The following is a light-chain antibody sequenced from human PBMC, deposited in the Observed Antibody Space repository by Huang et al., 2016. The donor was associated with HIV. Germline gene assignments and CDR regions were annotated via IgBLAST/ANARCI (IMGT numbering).Light chain of an antibody. J-gene: IGKJ2*01. CDR3: QQYNKWPPEYT. Sequence: VMMSQSPATLAASPGERVTLSCGASQSVNTNLAWYQHKPGRPPRLLIYASSTRATGVPAQFGGSGSGTEFTLTIDSLQSDDFAVYYCQQYNKWPPEYTFGQGTRLEIK. CDR2: ASS. V-gene: IGKV3-15*01. CDR1: QSVNTN.